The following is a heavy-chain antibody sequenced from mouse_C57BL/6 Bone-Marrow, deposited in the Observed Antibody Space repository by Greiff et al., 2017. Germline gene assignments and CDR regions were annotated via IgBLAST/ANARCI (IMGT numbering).Heavy chain of an antibody. CDR2: LDPENGDT. V-gene: IGHV14-4*01. Sequence: VQLKESGAELVRPGASVKLSCTASGFNIKDAYMHWVKQRPEQGLEWIGWLDPENGDTEYASKFQGKDTLTADTTSNTAYLQLRSLTSEDTAVYYCTTNGKDNWGQGTSVTVSS. J-gene: IGHJ4*01. CDR3: TTNGKDN. CDR1: GFNIKDAY.